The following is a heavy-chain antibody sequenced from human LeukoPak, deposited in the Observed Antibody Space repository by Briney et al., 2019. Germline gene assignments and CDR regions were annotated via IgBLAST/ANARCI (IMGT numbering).Heavy chain of an antibody. J-gene: IGHJ5*02. CDR3: AKDPYRVVVATGNYLDP. Sequence: PGGSLRLSCAASGFAFSYYGMHWVRHAPGKGLVWVAVISRDGSNIHYGDSVKGRFTISRDNSKNTVYLQMNSLRAEDTAIYYCAKDPYRVVVATGNYLDPWGQGTLVTVSS. CDR1: GFAFSYYG. V-gene: IGHV3-30*18. D-gene: IGHD2-15*01. CDR2: ISRDGSNI.